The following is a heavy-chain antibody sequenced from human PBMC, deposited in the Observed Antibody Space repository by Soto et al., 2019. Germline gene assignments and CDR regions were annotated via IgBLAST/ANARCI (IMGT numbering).Heavy chain of an antibody. Sequence: QLQLQESGPGLVKPSETLSLTCTVSGGSISSSSYYWGWIRQPPGKGLEWIGSIYYGGSTYYNPSLKSLVTISVDKSKNQFSLMRSSVTAADTAVYYCARHRVNRPVVPAVRHNWFDPWGQGTLVTVSS. D-gene: IGHD2-2*01. CDR3: ARHRVNRPVVPAVRHNWFDP. J-gene: IGHJ5*02. V-gene: IGHV4-39*01. CDR2: IYYGGST. CDR1: GGSISSSSYY.